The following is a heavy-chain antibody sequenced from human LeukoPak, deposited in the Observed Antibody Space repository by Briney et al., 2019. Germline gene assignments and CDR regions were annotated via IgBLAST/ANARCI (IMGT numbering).Heavy chain of an antibody. CDR1: GYTFTSYG. V-gene: IGHV1-2*02. CDR3: ARVGASPDFDY. D-gene: IGHD3-16*01. Sequence: GASVKVSCKASGYTFTSYGISWVRQAPGQGREWVGWINPDSGGTNYAQKFQGRVTMTRDTSIRTAYMELSRLRSDDTAVYYCARVGASPDFDYWGQGTLVTVSS. J-gene: IGHJ4*02. CDR2: INPDSGGT.